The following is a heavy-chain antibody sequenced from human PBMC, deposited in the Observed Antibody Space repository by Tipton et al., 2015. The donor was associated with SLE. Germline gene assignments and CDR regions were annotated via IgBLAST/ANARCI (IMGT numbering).Heavy chain of an antibody. D-gene: IGHD6-13*01. CDR3: ARGGIAAESWFFDL. Sequence: TLSLTCTVSGASLSSGSYYWSWIRQPAGKGLEWIGRIYTSGSTNYHPSPRSRVTISLDTSKNQFSLKLTSVTATDTAVYYCARGGIAAESWFFDLWGRGTLVTVSS. V-gene: IGHV4-61*02. J-gene: IGHJ2*01. CDR2: IYTSGST. CDR1: GASLSSGSYY.